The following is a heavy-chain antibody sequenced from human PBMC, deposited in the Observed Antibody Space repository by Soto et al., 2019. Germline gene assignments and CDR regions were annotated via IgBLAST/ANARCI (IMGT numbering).Heavy chain of an antibody. D-gene: IGHD6-13*01. CDR2: MNPNSGNT. J-gene: IGHJ5*02. CDR3: ASEVAGRFVP. CDR1: GYTFISYD. V-gene: IGHV1-8*01. Sequence: QVPLVQSGAEVKKPGASVKVSCKASGYTFISYDINWVRQATGQGLEWMGWMNPNSGNTAYAQKFQGRVTMTRNTSISTAYMELSSLISEDTAVYYCASEVAGRFVPWGQGTLVTVSS.